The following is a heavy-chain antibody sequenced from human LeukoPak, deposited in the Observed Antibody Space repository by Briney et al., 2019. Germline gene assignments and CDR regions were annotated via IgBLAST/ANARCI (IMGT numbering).Heavy chain of an antibody. J-gene: IGHJ4*02. V-gene: IGHV3-30-3*01. CDR1: GFTFSSYA. CDR3: ARGTRLDGYNPAPADY. Sequence: GASLRLSCAASGFTFSSYAMHWVRQAPGKGLEWVAVISYDGSNKYYADSVKGRFTISRDNSKNTLYLQMNSLRAEDTAVYYCARGTRLDGYNPAPADYWGQGTLVTVSS. D-gene: IGHD5-24*01. CDR2: ISYDGSNK.